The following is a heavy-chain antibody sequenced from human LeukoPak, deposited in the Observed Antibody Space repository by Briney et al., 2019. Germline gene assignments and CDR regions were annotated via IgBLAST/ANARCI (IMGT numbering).Heavy chain of an antibody. CDR1: GYTFTSYD. J-gene: IGHJ3*02. CDR3: ARGTIYCSRTTCQDAFDI. D-gene: IGHD2-2*01. V-gene: IGHV1-8*01. CDR2: MNPNSGDT. Sequence: ASVKVSCKASGYTFTSYDINWVRQATGQGPAWMGWMNPNSGDTGYAQKFQGRVTMTRDTSISTAYMDLSSLRSEDTAVYYCARGTIYCSRTTCQDAFDIWGQGTMVTVSS.